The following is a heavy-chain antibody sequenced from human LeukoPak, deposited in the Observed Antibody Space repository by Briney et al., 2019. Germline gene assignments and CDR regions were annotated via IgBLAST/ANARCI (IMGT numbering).Heavy chain of an antibody. Sequence: GASVKVSCKASGYTFTSYGISWVRQAPGQGLEWMGWISAYNGNTNYAQKLQGRATMTTDTSTSTAYMELRSLRSDDTAVYYCARDLPEDTVLDIVVVPAATRRYYYYGMDVWGQGTTVTVSS. CDR1: GYTFTSYG. D-gene: IGHD2-2*03. CDR3: ARDLPEDTVLDIVVVPAATRRYYYYGMDV. V-gene: IGHV1-18*01. CDR2: ISAYNGNT. J-gene: IGHJ6*02.